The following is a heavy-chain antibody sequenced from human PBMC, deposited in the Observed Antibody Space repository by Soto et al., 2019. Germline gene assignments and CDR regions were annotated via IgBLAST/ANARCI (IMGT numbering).Heavy chain of an antibody. CDR1: GGTFSSYA. D-gene: IGHD2-2*01. V-gene: IGHV1-69*12. J-gene: IGHJ2*01. Sequence: QVQLVQSGAEVKKPGSSVKVSCKASGGTFSSYAISWVRQAPGQGLEWMGGIIPIFGTANYAQKFQGRVTITGDESTGTAYMEQSSLRSEDTAVYYCGRLLVYCISTSCYAIWYFDLWGRGTLVTVSS. CDR2: IIPIFGTA. CDR3: GRLLVYCISTSCYAIWYFDL.